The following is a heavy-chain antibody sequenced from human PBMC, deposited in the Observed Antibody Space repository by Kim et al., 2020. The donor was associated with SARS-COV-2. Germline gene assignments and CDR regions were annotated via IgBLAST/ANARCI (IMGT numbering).Heavy chain of an antibody. V-gene: IGHV3-23*01. Sequence: YYVDAGKGQFTSSRGKSKNALYLQMNSVRDEDTAVYYCAKDLFALRDVDYWGQGTLVTVSS. J-gene: IGHJ4*02. D-gene: IGHD2-21*01. CDR3: AKDLFALRDVDY.